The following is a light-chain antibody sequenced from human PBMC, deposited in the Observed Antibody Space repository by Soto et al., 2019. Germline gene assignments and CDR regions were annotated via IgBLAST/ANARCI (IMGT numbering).Light chain of an antibody. J-gene: IGKJ4*01. CDR1: QGIISY. CDR2: DAS. Sequence: IQLTQSTSSLSAAVGDIVTITCRASQGIISYLGWHQQKPGKAPNLLIYDASTWHSGVPTRFSGGGSGTDFTLTISSLRPEDFATYYCQQFSMYPSNFVGGTKVEIK. V-gene: IGKV1-9*01. CDR3: QQFSMYPSN.